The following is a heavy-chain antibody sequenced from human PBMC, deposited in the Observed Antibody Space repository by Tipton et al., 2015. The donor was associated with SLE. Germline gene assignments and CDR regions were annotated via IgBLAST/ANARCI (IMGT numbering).Heavy chain of an antibody. CDR1: GTSITSGAYS. V-gene: IGHV4-31*03. Sequence: TLSLTCSVSGTSITSGAYSWNWIRQHPGKGLEWIGYIYYSGNTYYNPSLKSRLTMSLDTSQNQFSLKLSSVTAADTAVYYCARSIIVVPAFDYWGQGTLVTVSS. CDR2: IYYSGNT. D-gene: IGHD2-2*01. CDR3: ARSIIVVPAFDY. J-gene: IGHJ4*02.